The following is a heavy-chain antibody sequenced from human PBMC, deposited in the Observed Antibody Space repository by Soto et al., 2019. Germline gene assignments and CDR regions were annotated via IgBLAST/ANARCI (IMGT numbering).Heavy chain of an antibody. V-gene: IGHV1-69*13. J-gene: IGHJ5*02. CDR3: ARDPDCSGGSCYRFGP. Sequence: SVKVSCKASGGTFSSYAISWVRQAPGQGLEWMGGIIPIFGTANYAQKFQGRVTITADESTSTAYMELSSLRSEDTAVYYCARDPDCSGGSCYRFGPWGQGTLVTVSS. CDR2: IIPIFGTA. CDR1: GGTFSSYA. D-gene: IGHD2-15*01.